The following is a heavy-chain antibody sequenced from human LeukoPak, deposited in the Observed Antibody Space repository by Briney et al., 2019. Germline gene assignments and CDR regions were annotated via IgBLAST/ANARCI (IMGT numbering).Heavy chain of an antibody. J-gene: IGHJ4*02. V-gene: IGHV4-59*01. CDR2: IHSSGST. CDR3: ARIEGDNSLEY. CDR1: GGSISDYY. D-gene: IGHD3-16*01. Sequence: SETLSLTCTVSGGSISDYYWTWIRQPPENGLEWIAYIHSSGSTNYNPSLKSRVIISIDTSRSQLSLKLSSVTAADTAMYYCARIEGDNSLEYWGQGILVTVSS.